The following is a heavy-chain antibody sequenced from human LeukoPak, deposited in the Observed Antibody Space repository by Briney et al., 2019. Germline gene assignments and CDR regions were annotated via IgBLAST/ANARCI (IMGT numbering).Heavy chain of an antibody. CDR3: ARVWATYDGHKPTVSINYYYYGMDV. CDR2: ISYDGSNK. D-gene: IGHD5-24*01. Sequence: GRSLRLSCAASGFTFSSYAMHWVRQAPGKGLEWVAVISYDGSNKYYADSVKGRFTISRDNSKNTLYLQMNSLRAEDTAVYYCARVWATYDGHKPTVSINYYYYGMDVWGQGTTVTVSS. J-gene: IGHJ6*02. V-gene: IGHV3-30*04. CDR1: GFTFSSYA.